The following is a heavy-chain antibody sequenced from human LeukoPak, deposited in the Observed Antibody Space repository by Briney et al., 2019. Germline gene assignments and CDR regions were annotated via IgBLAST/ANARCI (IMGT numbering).Heavy chain of an antibody. CDR2: INPSGGST. D-gene: IGHD4-11*01. V-gene: IGHV1-46*01. J-gene: IGHJ5*02. Sequence: ASVKVSCKAAGYTFTSYYMHWVRQAPGQGLEWMGIINPSGGSTSYAQKFQGSVTMTEGTSTDTAYMELSSLRSEDTAVYYCASRGHRLQRWFDPWGQGTLVTVSS. CDR3: ASRGHRLQRWFDP. CDR1: GYTFTSYY.